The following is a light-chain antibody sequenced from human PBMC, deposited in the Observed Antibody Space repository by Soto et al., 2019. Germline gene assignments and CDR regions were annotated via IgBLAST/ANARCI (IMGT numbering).Light chain of an antibody. CDR1: RSNIGSHP. J-gene: IGLJ1*01. Sequence: QPVLTQPPSASGTPGQRVTVSCSGSRSNIGSHPVHWYQQLPGTAPKLLIFNKNLRPLGVPDRFSGSKSGTSASLAISGLQSEDEADYYCCSYAGSYTYVFGTGTKLTVL. V-gene: IGLV1-44*01. CDR2: NKN. CDR3: CSYAGSYTYV.